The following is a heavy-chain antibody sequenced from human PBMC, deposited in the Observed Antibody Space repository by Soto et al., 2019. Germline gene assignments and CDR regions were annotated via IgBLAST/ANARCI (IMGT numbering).Heavy chain of an antibody. D-gene: IGHD6-13*01. CDR1: GGSFTGYY. V-gene: IGHV4-34*01. CDR3: ARRGEQQLVRSQYFDL. CDR2: INHSGST. Sequence: QVQLQQWGAGLLRPSETLSLTCAVYGGSFTGYYWSWIRQPPGKGLEWIGEINHSGSTNYNPSLKSRVTISVDTSKNQFSLKLSSVTAADTGVYFCARRGEQQLVRSQYFDLWGRGTLVTVSS. J-gene: IGHJ2*01.